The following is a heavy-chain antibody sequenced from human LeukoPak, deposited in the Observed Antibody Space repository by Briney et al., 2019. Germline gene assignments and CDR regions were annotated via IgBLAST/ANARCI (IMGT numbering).Heavy chain of an antibody. CDR1: GGSISSYY. J-gene: IGHJ3*02. D-gene: IGHD3-10*01. Sequence: SQTLSLTCTVSGGSISSYYWSWIRQPPGKGLEWIGYIYYSGSTNYNPSLKSRVTISVDTSKNQFSLSLSSVTAADTAVYYCARDLFYSTMAHAFDIWGQGTMVTVSS. CDR2: IYYSGST. V-gene: IGHV4-59*01. CDR3: ARDLFYSTMAHAFDI.